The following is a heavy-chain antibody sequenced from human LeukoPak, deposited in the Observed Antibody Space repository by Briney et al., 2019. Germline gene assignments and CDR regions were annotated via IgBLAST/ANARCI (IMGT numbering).Heavy chain of an antibody. CDR2: IYYSGST. D-gene: IGHD2-21*01. CDR3: ARVPIVVVMTYDYGMDV. J-gene: IGHJ6*02. V-gene: IGHV4-31*03. Sequence: SQTLSLTCTVSGGSISSGGYYWSWIRQHPGKGLEWIGYIYYSGSTYYNPSLKSRVTISVDTSKNQFSLKLSSVTAADTAVYYCARVPIVVVMTYDYGMDVWGQGTTVTVPS. CDR1: GGSISSGGYY.